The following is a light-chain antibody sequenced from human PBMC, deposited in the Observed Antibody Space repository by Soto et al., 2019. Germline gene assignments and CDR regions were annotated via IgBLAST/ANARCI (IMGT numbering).Light chain of an antibody. Sequence: DIQMTQSPSTLSASVGDRVTITCRASQSTSSYLAWYQQKSGKAPKLLIYDASDLETGVPSRFSGSGSGTDFTFTINSLQPEDIATYYCQQYDNLPLTFGGGTTGDIK. CDR1: QSTSSY. J-gene: IGKJ4*01. CDR3: QQYDNLPLT. CDR2: DAS. V-gene: IGKV1-33*01.